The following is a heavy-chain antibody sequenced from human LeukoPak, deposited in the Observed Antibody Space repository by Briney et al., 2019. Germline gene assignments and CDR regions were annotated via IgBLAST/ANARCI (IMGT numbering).Heavy chain of an antibody. D-gene: IGHD6-6*01. Sequence: PGGSLRLSCAASGFTFSSYAMHWVRQAPGKGLEGVAVISYDGSNKYYADSVKGRFTISRDNSKNTLYLQMNSLRAEDTAVYYCARDSSSDYWGQGTLVTVSS. CDR2: ISYDGSNK. J-gene: IGHJ4*02. CDR1: GFTFSSYA. CDR3: ARDSSSDY. V-gene: IGHV3-30*01.